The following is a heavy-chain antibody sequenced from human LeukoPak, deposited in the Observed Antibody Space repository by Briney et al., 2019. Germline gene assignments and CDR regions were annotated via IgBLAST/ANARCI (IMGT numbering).Heavy chain of an antibody. CDR3: AEAQAWAYDSSGYGWYFDL. CDR2: INADGSTT. V-gene: IGHV3-74*01. Sequence: GGSLRLSCAASGSGFTFNNYWMHWVRQAPGKGLVWVSRINADGSTTSYADSVRGRFTISRDNAKNTLYLQMNSLRAEDTAVYYCAEAQAWAYDSSGYGWYFDLWGRGTLVTVSS. J-gene: IGHJ2*01. D-gene: IGHD3-22*01. CDR1: GSGFTFNNYW.